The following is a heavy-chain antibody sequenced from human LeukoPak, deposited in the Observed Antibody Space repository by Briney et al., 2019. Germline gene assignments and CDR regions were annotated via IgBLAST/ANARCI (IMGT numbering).Heavy chain of an antibody. Sequence: TPSAPLSLTCAVCGGSFSGYYWSWIRPPPGKGLEWIGEINHSGSTNYNPSLKSRVTISVDTSKNQFSLKLSSVTAADTAVYYCARLYDYVWGSYRRYEAFDYWGQGTLVTVSS. V-gene: IGHV4-34*01. J-gene: IGHJ4*02. CDR1: GGSFSGYY. CDR2: INHSGST. D-gene: IGHD3-16*02. CDR3: ARLYDYVWGSYRRYEAFDY.